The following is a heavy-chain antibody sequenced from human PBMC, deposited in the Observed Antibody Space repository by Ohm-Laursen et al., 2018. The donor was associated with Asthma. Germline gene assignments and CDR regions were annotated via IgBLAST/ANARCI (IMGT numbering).Heavy chain of an antibody. CDR1: GYTFTSYA. Sequence: ASVKVSCKASGYTFTSYAMHWVRQAPGQRLEWMGWINAGNGNTKYSQKFQGRVTITRDTSASTAYMELSSLRSEDTAVYYCSRCGYDYYYYGMDVWGQGTTVTVSS. CDR2: INAGNGNT. J-gene: IGHJ6*02. D-gene: IGHD5-12*01. CDR3: SRCGYDYYYYGMDV. V-gene: IGHV1-3*01.